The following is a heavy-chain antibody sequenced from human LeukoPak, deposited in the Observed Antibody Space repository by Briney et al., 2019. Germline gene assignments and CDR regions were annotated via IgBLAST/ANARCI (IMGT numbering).Heavy chain of an antibody. Sequence: PGGSLRLSCAASGFTFSSYSMNWVRQAPGKGLEWVSSISSSSSYIYYADSVKGRFTISRDNAKNSLYLQMNSLRAEDTAVYYCARGVPFGITPLYYFDYWGQGTLVTVSS. V-gene: IGHV3-21*01. CDR2: ISSSSSYI. CDR3: ARGVPFGITPLYYFDY. CDR1: GFTFSSYS. J-gene: IGHJ4*02. D-gene: IGHD2-15*01.